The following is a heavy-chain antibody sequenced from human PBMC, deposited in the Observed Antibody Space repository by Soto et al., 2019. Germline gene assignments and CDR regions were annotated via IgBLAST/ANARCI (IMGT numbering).Heavy chain of an antibody. CDR2: ITGSGGST. Sequence: GGSLRLSCAVSGFTFSSYAMSWVRQAPGKGLEWVSSITGSGGSTYNADSVKGRFTISRDNSENTLYLQMNSLRAEDTAVYYCAKEYSDFLTAYYGPLNIYYYYSGMDVWGQGTTVTVS. J-gene: IGHJ6*02. CDR1: GFTFSSYA. V-gene: IGHV3-23*01. CDR3: AKEYSDFLTAYYGPLNIYYYYSGMDV. D-gene: IGHD3-9*01.